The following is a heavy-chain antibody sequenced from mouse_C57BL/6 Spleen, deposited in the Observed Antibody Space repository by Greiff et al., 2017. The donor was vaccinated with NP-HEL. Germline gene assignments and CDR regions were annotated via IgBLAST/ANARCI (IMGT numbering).Heavy chain of an antibody. J-gene: IGHJ4*01. CDR2: ISSGGSYT. CDR1: GFTFSSYG. Sequence: EVKLEESGGDLVKPGGSLKLSCAASGFTFSSYGMSWVRQTPDKRLEWVATISSGGSYTYYPDSVKGRFTISRDNAKNTLYLQMSSLKSEDTAMYYCARHGESYAMDYWGQGTSVTVSS. CDR3: ARHGESYAMDY. V-gene: IGHV5-6*02.